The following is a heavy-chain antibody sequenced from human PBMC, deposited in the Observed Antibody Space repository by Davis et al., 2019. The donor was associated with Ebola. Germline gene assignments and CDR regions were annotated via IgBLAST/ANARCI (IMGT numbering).Heavy chain of an antibody. V-gene: IGHV1-69*04. J-gene: IGHJ6*02. D-gene: IGHD3-9*01. CDR2: IIPILGIA. Sequence: SVKVSCKASGGTFSSYAISWVRQAPGQGLEWMGRIIPILGIANYAQKFQGRVTITADKSTSTAYMELSSLRSEDTAVYYCASAPNYDILTGYDIGTWDVWGQGTTVTVSS. CDR3: ASAPNYDILTGYDIGTWDV. CDR1: GGTFSSYA.